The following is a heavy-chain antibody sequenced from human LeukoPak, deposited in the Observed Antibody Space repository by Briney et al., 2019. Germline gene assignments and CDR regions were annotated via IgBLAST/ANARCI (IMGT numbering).Heavy chain of an antibody. CDR3: ARSDILTGYYFDY. CDR1: GGSISSYY. CDR2: IYYTGTT. J-gene: IGHJ4*02. V-gene: IGHV4-59*01. D-gene: IGHD3-9*01. Sequence: SSETLSLTCTVSGGSISSYYWSWIRQPPGERLEWIGYIYYTGTTTYNPSLKSRATLSIDTSKNQFSLKLSSVTAADTAVYYCARSDILTGYYFDYWGQGTLVTVSS.